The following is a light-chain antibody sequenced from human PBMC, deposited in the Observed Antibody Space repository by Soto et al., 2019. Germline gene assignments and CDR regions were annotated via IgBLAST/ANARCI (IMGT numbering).Light chain of an antibody. CDR1: PSVSSN. V-gene: IGKV3-15*01. J-gene: IGKJ4*02. CDR2: GAS. Sequence: EIVMTQSPATLYVSPGERATLSCRASPSVSSNLAWYQQNTGQAPRLLIYGASTRATGIPARFSGSGSGTEITLTISSLQSEDFAVYYWKKNNIGPPLTFVGGTKVEIK. CDR3: KKNNIGPPLT.